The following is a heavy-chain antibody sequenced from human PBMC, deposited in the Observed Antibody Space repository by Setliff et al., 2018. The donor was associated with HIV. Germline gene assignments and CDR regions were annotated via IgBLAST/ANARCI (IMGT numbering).Heavy chain of an antibody. CDR1: GDSFNGSHYL. CDR2: VYYNWAT. Sequence: LSLTCTVSGDSFNGSHYLWGWIRQPPGKGLEWVGNVYYNWATYYNPSLKNRVTISVDTSKNQFSLRLTSVTAADTAVYYRAREPDYWGQGTLVTVSS. CDR3: AREPDY. V-gene: IGHV4-39*07. J-gene: IGHJ4*02.